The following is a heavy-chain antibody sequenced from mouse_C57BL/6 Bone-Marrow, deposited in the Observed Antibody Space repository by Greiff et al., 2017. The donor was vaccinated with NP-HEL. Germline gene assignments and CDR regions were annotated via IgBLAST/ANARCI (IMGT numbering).Heavy chain of an antibody. V-gene: IGHV3-6*01. CDR2: ISYDGSN. CDR1: GYSITSGYY. J-gene: IGHJ1*03. Sequence: EVQLQESGPGLVKPSQSLSLTCSVTGYSITSGYYWNWIRQFPGNKLEWMGYISYDGSNNYNPSLKNRISITRDTSKNQFFLKLNSVTTEDTATYYCARGIYYWYFDVWGTGTTVTVSS. CDR3: ARGIYYWYFDV.